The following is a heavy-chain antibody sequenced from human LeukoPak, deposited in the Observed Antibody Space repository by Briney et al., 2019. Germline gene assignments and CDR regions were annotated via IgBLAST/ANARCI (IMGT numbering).Heavy chain of an antibody. CDR1: GFTFTTYW. Sequence: GGSLRLSCAASGFTFTTYWMSWVRQAPGKGLEWVANIKQDGTEKYYVDSVKGRFTISRDNAKNSLYLQMNSLRAEDTAVYYCARAYSSGSPFDYWGQGTLVTVSS. D-gene: IGHD6-19*01. J-gene: IGHJ4*02. V-gene: IGHV3-7*01. CDR2: IKQDGTEK. CDR3: ARAYSSGSPFDY.